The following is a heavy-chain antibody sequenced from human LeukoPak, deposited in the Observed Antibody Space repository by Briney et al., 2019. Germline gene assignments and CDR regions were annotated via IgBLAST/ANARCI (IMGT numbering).Heavy chain of an antibody. V-gene: IGHV3-30-3*01. CDR1: GFTFSSYA. CDR2: VSYDGSNK. J-gene: IGHJ4*02. D-gene: IGHD1-26*01. CDR3: AKDHSGSVFPRDFDY. Sequence: GGSLRLSCAASGFTFSSYAMHWVRQAPGKGLEWVAVVSYDGSNKYYADSVKGRFTISRDNSKNTLYLQMNSLRAEDTAVYYCAKDHSGSVFPRDFDYWGQGTLVTVSS.